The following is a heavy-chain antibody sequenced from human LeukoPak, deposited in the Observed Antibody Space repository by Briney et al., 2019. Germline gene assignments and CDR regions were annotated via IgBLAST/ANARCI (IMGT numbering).Heavy chain of an antibody. CDR3: ARAGGIAASPYNWFDP. D-gene: IGHD6-13*01. CDR1: GGSISSYY. J-gene: IGHJ5*02. V-gene: IGHV4-39*01. Sequence: RPSETLSLTCTVSGGSISSYYWSWIRQPPGKGLEWIGSIYYSGSTYYNPSLKSRVTISVDTSKNQFSLKVSSVTAADTAIYYCARAGGIAASPYNWFDPWGQGTLVTVSS. CDR2: IYYSGST.